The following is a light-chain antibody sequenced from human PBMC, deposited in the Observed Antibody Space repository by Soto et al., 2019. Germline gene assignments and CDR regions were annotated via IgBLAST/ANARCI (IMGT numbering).Light chain of an antibody. J-gene: IGKJ5*01. V-gene: IGKV1-9*01. CDR1: QGISSY. CDR2: AAS. CDR3: QQLNSYPIT. Sequence: DIQLTQSPSFLSASVGDRATLTCRASQGISSYLAWYQQKPGKAPKLLIYAASTLQSGVPSRFSGSGSGTEFTLTISSLQPEDFATYYCQQLNSYPITFGQGTRLEIK.